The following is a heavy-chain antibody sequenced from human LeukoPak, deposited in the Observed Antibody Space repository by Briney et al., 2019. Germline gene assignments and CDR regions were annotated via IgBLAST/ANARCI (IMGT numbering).Heavy chain of an antibody. V-gene: IGHV3-15*01. CDR3: ITVVIYQHLLGY. CDR2: IPSETDAGKT. J-gene: IGHJ4*02. CDR1: GITFSNAW. D-gene: IGHD2-2*01. Sequence: PGWSLRLCCASSGITFSNAWMSWVHQAPGKGLELGARIPSETDAGKTDYVQPVKTSFTITCNDSKNMQYLHMNSLKTAVTSVSSSITVVIYQHLLGYWGQGTLVTVSS.